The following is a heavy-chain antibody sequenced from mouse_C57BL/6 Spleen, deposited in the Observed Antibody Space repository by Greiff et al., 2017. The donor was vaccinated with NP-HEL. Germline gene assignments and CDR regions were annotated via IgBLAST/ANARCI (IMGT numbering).Heavy chain of an antibody. CDR2: IDPSDSET. Sequence: QVQLQQPGAELVRPGSSVKLSCKASGYTFTSYWMHWVKQRPIQGLEWIGNIDPSDSETHYNQKFKDKATLTVDKSSSTAYMQLSSLKSEDSAVYYCARKTAAPYFDVWGTGSTVTVSA. J-gene: IGHJ1*03. V-gene: IGHV1-52*01. CDR3: ARKTAAPYFDV. D-gene: IGHD4-1*01. CDR1: GYTFTSYW.